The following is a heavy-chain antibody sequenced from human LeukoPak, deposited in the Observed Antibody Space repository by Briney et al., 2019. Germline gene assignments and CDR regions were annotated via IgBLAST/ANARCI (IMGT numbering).Heavy chain of an antibody. Sequence: PSETLSHPCAVYGGSFNGYYWSWIRQPPGKGLEGLGDINHSVSTHYNPSLKTRDTIQVDTSKNVFSLKQSSVTAADTAVYYCASGRYSSSWAPPTLSPRYFDYWGQGTLVTVSS. J-gene: IGHJ4*02. CDR3: ASGRYSSSWAPPTLSPRYFDY. CDR1: GGSFNGYY. V-gene: IGHV4-34*01. CDR2: INHSVST. D-gene: IGHD6-13*01.